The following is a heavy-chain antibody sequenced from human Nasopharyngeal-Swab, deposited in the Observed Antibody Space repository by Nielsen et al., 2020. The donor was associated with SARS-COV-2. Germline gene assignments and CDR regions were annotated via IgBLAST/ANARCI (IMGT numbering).Heavy chain of an antibody. D-gene: IGHD3-22*01. CDR3: AKRDDYYESSGLGD. CDR2: ISGSGGST. V-gene: IGHV3-23*01. Sequence: GESLKISCAASCSTYSTYAIYCVRQPPPKGLEWASIISGSGGSTYYADSVKGRFTISRDNTKNTLYLQMNSLRAEDTAVYYCAKRDDYYESSGLGDWGQGTLVTVSS. CDR1: CSTYSTYA. J-gene: IGHJ4*02.